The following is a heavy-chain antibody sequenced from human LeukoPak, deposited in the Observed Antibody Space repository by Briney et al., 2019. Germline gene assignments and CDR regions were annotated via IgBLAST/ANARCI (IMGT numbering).Heavy chain of an antibody. D-gene: IGHD3-10*01. CDR3: VKAFRSMVTGGGYYDS. J-gene: IGHJ4*02. V-gene: IGHV3-23*01. CDR2: LSGGGDSR. Sequence: GGSLRLSCAASGFAFSNYAMSWVRQAPGKGLEWVSSLSGGGDSRYYADSVMGRFTISRDNSKNTLYLQMNSLRAEDTAVYYCVKAFRSMVTGGGYYDSWGQGTLITVSS. CDR1: GFAFSNYA.